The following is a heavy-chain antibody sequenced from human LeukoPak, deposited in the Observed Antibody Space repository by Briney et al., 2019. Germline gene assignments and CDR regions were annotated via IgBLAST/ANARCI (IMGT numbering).Heavy chain of an antibody. CDR3: ARGQEYYYDSSAYSKFDY. CDR2: IWYDGSNK. V-gene: IGHV3-33*01. D-gene: IGHD3-22*01. J-gene: IGHJ4*02. Sequence: GRSLRLSCAASGFTFNNYGMHWVRQAPGKGLEWVAAIWYDGSNKYYADSVKGRFTIPRDNSKNTLYLQMNSLRAEDTALYYCARGQEYYYDSSAYSKFDYWGQGTLVTVSS. CDR1: GFTFNNYG.